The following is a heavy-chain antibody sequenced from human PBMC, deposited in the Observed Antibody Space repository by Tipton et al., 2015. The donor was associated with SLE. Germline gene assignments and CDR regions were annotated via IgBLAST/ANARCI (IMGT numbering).Heavy chain of an antibody. D-gene: IGHD1-26*01. CDR1: GFTLSSYW. CDR2: INSAGSST. CDR3: ARTFRMWEVHHAFDV. V-gene: IGHV3-74*01. Sequence: GSLRLSCAASGFTLSSYWMHWVRQAPGKGLVWVSRINSAGSSTDYADSVKGRFTISRDNAKNMVYLQMNSLRAEDTAVYYCARTFRMWEVHHAFDVWGKVTMVTVSS. J-gene: IGHJ3*01.